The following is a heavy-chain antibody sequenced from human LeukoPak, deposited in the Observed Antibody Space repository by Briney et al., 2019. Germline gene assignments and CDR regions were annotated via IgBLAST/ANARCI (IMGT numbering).Heavy chain of an antibody. Sequence: GGSLRLSCAASGFTFSSYGMHWVRQAPGKGLEWVAVISYDGSNKYYADSVKGRFTISRDSSKNTLYLQMNSLRAEDTAVYYCAKSGGTPFHGMDVWGQGTTVTVSS. CDR2: ISYDGSNK. J-gene: IGHJ6*02. D-gene: IGHD1-1*01. CDR1: GFTFSSYG. V-gene: IGHV3-30*18. CDR3: AKSGGTPFHGMDV.